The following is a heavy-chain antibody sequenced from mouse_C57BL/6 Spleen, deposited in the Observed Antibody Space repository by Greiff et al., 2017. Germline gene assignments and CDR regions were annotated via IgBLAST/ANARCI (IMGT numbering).Heavy chain of an antibody. CDR2: IDPEDGET. CDR1: GFNIKDYY. Sequence: EVQGVESGAELVKPGASVKLSCTASGFNIKDYYMHWVKQRTEQGLEWIGRIDPEDGETKYAPKFQGKATITADTSSNTAYLQLSSLTSEDTAVYYCARGGQEYYFDYWGQGTTLTVSS. V-gene: IGHV14-2*01. CDR3: ARGGQEYYFDY. D-gene: IGHD3-3*01. J-gene: IGHJ2*01.